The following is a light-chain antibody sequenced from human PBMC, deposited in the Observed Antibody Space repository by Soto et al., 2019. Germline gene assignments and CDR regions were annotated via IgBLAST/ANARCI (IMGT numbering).Light chain of an antibody. Sequence: DIQMTQSPPSLSASVGDRVTINWRASQSIKSYVNWYQQKPGKGPRLLVYAASTLQTGIPSRFSGSGSGTDFSLTISGLQPEDFAIYYCQQTYSSHPWTFGQGTKVDIK. CDR3: QQTYSSHPWT. CDR1: QSIKSY. CDR2: AAS. V-gene: IGKV1-39*01. J-gene: IGKJ1*01.